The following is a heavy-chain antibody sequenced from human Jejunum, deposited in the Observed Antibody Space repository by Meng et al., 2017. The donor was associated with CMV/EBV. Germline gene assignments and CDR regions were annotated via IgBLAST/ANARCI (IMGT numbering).Heavy chain of an antibody. D-gene: IGHD6-13*01. J-gene: IGHJ6*04. CDR1: AGSIRPYY. V-gene: IGHV4-59*13. Sequence: AGSIRPYYWSWFRQSPEKGLQWIGYIHYSGTPSYYPSLKSRVSISVDTSKTQFSLKVTSVTAADTAVYYCARALGDRGAADGMDVRGKGTTVTVSS. CDR2: IHYSGTP. CDR3: ARALGDRGAADGMDV.